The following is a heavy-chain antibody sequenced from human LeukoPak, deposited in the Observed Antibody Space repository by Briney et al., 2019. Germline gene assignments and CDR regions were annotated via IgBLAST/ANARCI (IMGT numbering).Heavy chain of an antibody. D-gene: IGHD6-13*01. CDR3: ARGGSSWYLPPYYFDY. Sequence: GGSLRLSCAASGFTFSSYWMSWVRQAPGKGLEWVANIKQDGSEKYYVDSVKGRFTISRDHAKNSLYLQMNSLRAEDTAVYYCARGGSSWYLPPYYFDYWGQGTLVTVSS. J-gene: IGHJ4*02. V-gene: IGHV3-7*01. CDR1: GFTFSSYW. CDR2: IKQDGSEK.